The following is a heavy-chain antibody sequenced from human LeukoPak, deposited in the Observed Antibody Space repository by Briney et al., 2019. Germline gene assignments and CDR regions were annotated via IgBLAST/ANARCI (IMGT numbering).Heavy chain of an antibody. CDR2: ISGSGGST. D-gene: IGHD4-23*01. V-gene: IGHV3-23*01. CDR3: ARTAYGGNSGMGLSAFDI. CDR1: GFIFSNYW. J-gene: IGHJ3*02. Sequence: GGSLRLSCAASGFIFSNYWMNWVRQTPGKGLEWVSAISGSGGSTYYADSVKGRFTISRDNSKNTLYLQMNSLRAEDTAVYYCARTAYGGNSGMGLSAFDIWGQGTMVTVSS.